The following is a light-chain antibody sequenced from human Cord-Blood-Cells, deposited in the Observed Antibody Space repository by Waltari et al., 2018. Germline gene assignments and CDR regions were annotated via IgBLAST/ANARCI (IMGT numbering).Light chain of an antibody. J-gene: IGKJ4*01. Sequence: DIQMTQSPSSLSASVGDRVTITCRASQSISSYLNWYQQKPGKAPKLLIYAASSLQSGVPSRFSGSGAGTDFTLTISSLQPEDFATYYSQQSYSTLLTFSGGTKVEIK. CDR2: AAS. CDR1: QSISSY. V-gene: IGKV1-39*01. CDR3: QQSYSTLLT.